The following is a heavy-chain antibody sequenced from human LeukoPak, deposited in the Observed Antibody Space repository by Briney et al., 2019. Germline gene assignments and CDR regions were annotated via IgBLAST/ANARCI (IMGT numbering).Heavy chain of an antibody. J-gene: IGHJ4*02. CDR2: INHSGNT. Sequence: SETLSLTCAVYGGSFSGYYWSWIRQPPGKGPEWIGEINHSGNTNYNPSLKSRVTISVDTSKNQFSLKLSSVTAADTAVYYCVRGRGVVHYWGQGALVTVSS. CDR3: VRGRGVVHY. V-gene: IGHV4-34*01. D-gene: IGHD2-15*01. CDR1: GGSFSGYY.